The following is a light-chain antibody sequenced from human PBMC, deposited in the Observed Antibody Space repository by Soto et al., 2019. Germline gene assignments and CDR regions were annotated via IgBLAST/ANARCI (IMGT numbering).Light chain of an antibody. CDR1: QDINKY. V-gene: IGKV1-33*01. CDR2: DAS. Sequence: DIQMTQSPSSLSASVGDRITITCKASQDINKYLNWYQHKLWQAPKLLIYDASNLQRGVPSRFSGSGSGTHFTLTITSLQSEDFATYYCQQSENGPLTFGGGNKVEIK. J-gene: IGKJ4*01. CDR3: QQSENGPLT.